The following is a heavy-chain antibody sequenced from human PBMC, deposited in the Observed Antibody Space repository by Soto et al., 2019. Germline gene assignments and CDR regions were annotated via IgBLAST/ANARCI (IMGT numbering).Heavy chain of an antibody. CDR3: ARGRITMVRGVSYGMDV. D-gene: IGHD3-10*01. CDR2: IYYSGST. CDR1: GGSIGSYY. V-gene: IGHV4-59*08. Sequence: SETLSLTCTVSGGSIGSYYWSWIGQPPGKGLEWIGYIYYSGSTNYNPSLKSRVTISVDTSKNQFSLKLSSVTAADTAVYYCARGRITMVRGVSYGMDVWGQGTTVT. J-gene: IGHJ6*02.